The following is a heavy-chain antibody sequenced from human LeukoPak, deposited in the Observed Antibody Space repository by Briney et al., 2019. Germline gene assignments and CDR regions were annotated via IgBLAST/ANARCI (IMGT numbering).Heavy chain of an antibody. CDR3: ARGSPDYYYQFLDV. V-gene: IGHV5-51*01. CDR2: IYPADSHT. CDR1: GNNFPNYW. J-gene: IGHJ6*03. Sequence: GESLKISCEGAGNNFPNYWICWVRPMAGEGLEWVGVIYPADSHTAYSPSFQGQVTLSVDKSISTAYLQWSSLKASDAAMYYCARGSPDYYYQFLDVWGKGTTVTVSS.